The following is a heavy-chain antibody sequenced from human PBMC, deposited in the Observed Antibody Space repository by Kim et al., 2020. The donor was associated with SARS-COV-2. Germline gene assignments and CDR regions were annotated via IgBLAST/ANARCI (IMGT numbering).Heavy chain of an antibody. V-gene: IGHV1-69*13. CDR3: ARVVDGQEFN. CDR1: GGTFSSYA. D-gene: IGHD6-19*01. J-gene: IGHJ4*02. CDR2: IIPIFGTA. Sequence: SVTVSCKASGGTFSSYAISWVRQAPGQGLEWMGGIIPIFGTANYAQKFQGRVTITADESTSTAYMELSSLRSEDTAVYYCARVVDGQEFNWGQGTLVTVSS.